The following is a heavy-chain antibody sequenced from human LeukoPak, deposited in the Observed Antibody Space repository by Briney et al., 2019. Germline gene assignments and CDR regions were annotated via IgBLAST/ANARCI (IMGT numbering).Heavy chain of an antibody. CDR2: INPNGGGT. J-gene: IGHJ3*02. CDR1: GYTSTDYS. CDR3: ARPLGISEAFDI. Sequence: ASVKVSCKASGYTSTDYSMHWVRQAPGQGLEWIGWINPNGGGTSYSQKFQGRVAMTRDTSIRSAYMELSGLRSDDTAVYCCARPLGISEAFDIWGQGTVVTVSS. V-gene: IGHV1-2*02. D-gene: IGHD3-16*01.